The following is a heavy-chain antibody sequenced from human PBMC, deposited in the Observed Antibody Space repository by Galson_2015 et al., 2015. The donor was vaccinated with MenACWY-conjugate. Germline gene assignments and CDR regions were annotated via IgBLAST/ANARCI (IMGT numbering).Heavy chain of an antibody. J-gene: IGHJ4*02. D-gene: IGHD2-21*01. CDR3: TSRLLGVIAAFDY. CDR2: IRSKGFGETT. V-gene: IGHV3-49*04. CDR1: GFSFGDYT. Sequence: SLRLSCATSGFSFGDYTLSWVRQAPGKGLEWVGFIRSKGFGETTEYAAPVKDRFTISRDDSTRIAYLQMNSLKTDDTAVYYCTSRLLGVIAAFDYWGQGTLVTVSS.